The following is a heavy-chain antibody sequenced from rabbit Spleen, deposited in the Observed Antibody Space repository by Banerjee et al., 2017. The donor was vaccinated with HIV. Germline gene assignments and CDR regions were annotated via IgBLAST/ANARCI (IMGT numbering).Heavy chain of an antibody. V-gene: IGHV1S47*01. CDR2: IYNGDDTT. Sequence: QEQLEESGGDLVKPEGSLTLTCKASGFDFSSDAMCWVRQAPGKGPEWIACIYNGDDTTYYASWVHGRFTISKASSTTVTLQMTSLTAADTATYFCARDLDGVIGWNFGWWGPGTLVTVS. J-gene: IGHJ4*01. D-gene: IGHD1-1*01. CDR1: GFDFSSDA. CDR3: ARDLDGVIGWNFGW.